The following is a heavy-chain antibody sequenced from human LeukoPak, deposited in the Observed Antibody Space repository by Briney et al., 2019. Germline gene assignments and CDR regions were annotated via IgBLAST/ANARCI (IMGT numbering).Heavy chain of an antibody. V-gene: IGHV3-30*04. CDR1: GFTFSPYA. J-gene: IGHJ4*02. Sequence: GKSLRLSCAASGFTFSPYAMHWVRQAPGKGLEWVGVISSDGSYKYYADSVTGRVTISRDNSKNSLFLHMNSLRPDDTAIYCCARERIQLWLRGEFDYWGQGTLVTVSS. D-gene: IGHD5-18*01. CDR3: ARERIQLWLRGEFDY. CDR2: ISSDGSYK.